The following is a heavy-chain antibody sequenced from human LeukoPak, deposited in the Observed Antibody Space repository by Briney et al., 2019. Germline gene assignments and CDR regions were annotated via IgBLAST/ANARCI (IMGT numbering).Heavy chain of an antibody. CDR2: IYYSGST. D-gene: IGHD6-19*01. V-gene: IGHV4-59*01. J-gene: IGHJ4*02. CDR3: ARDRGPRGSGWSGIFDY. Sequence: SETLSLTCTVSGGSMSSYYWSWIRQPPGKGLEWIGYIYYSGSTNYNPSLKSRVTISVDTSKNQFSLKLSSVTAADTAVYYCARDRGPRGSGWSGIFDYWGQGTLVTVSS. CDR1: GGSMSSYY.